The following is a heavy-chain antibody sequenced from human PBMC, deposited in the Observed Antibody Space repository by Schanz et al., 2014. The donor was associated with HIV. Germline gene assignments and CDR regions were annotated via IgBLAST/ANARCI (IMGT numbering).Heavy chain of an antibody. V-gene: IGHV3-66*01. J-gene: IGHJ6*02. D-gene: IGHD6-6*01. CDR3: ANTEFTYSSSSDYYYGMDV. CDR1: RFTFSDYH. Sequence: EVQLVESGGALVQPGGSLRLSCAASRFTFSDYHMNWIRQAPGKGLEWVSVVYIGDSTFYANSVKGRFTISRDDSKNTLYLQMNSLRAEDTAVYYCANTEFTYSSSSDYYYGMDVWGQGTTVTVSS. CDR2: VYIGDST.